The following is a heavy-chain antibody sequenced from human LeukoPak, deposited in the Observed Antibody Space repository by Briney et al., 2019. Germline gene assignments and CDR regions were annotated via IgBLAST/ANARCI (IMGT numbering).Heavy chain of an antibody. Sequence: GGSLRLSCAASGFTFSSYEMNWVRQAPGKGLEWVSYISNSGSSIIHADSVKGRFTISRDNAKNSLYLQMNSLRADDTAVYYCARGGLEPVDYWGQGTLVTVSS. CDR3: ARGGLEPVDY. J-gene: IGHJ4*02. D-gene: IGHD1-1*01. CDR2: ISNSGSSI. V-gene: IGHV3-48*03. CDR1: GFTFSSYE.